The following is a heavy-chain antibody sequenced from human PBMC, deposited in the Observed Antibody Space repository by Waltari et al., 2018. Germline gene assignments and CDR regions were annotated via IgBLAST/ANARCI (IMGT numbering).Heavy chain of an antibody. V-gene: IGHV4-61*01. CDR2: IYYSGST. Sequence: QVQLQESGPGLVKPSETLYLTCTVSGGSVSSGSYYWRWFRQPPGKGLEWIGYIYYSGSTNYNPSLKSRVTISVDTSKNQFSLKLSSVTAADTAVYYCARGVLLWFGEGYFDLWGRGTLVTVSS. D-gene: IGHD3-10*01. CDR1: GGSVSSGSYY. CDR3: ARGVLLWFGEGYFDL. J-gene: IGHJ2*01.